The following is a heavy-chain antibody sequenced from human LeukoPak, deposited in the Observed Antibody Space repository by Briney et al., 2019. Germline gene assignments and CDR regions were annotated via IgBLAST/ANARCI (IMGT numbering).Heavy chain of an antibody. CDR3: ARHGYSYGYSYYYYGMDV. CDR1: GYSFTSYW. Sequence: GESLKISCKGSGYSFTSYWISWVRQMPGKGLEWMGIIYPGDSDTRYSPSFQGQVTISADKSISTAYLQWSSLKASDTAMYYCARHGYSYGYSYYYYGMDVWGQGTTVTVSS. CDR2: IYPGDSDT. V-gene: IGHV5-51*01. J-gene: IGHJ6*02. D-gene: IGHD5-18*01.